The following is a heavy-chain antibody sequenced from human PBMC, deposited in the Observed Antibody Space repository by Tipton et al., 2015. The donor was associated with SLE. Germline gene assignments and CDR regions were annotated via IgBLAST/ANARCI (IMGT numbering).Heavy chain of an antibody. CDR1: GGSISSGSYY. V-gene: IGHV4-61*09. CDR2: IYTSGST. J-gene: IGHJ3*02. D-gene: IGHD1-14*01. Sequence: TLSLTCTVSGGSISSGSYYWSWIRQPAGKGLEWIGYIYTSGSTNYNPSLKSRVTISVDTSKNQFSLKLSSVTAADTVVYYCARDADRADAFDIWGQGTMVTVSS. CDR3: ARDADRADAFDI.